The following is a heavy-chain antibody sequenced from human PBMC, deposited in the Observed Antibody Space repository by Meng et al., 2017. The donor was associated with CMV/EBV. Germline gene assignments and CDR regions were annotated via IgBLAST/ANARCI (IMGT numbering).Heavy chain of an antibody. D-gene: IGHD6-13*01. CDR2: INSDGSST. V-gene: IGHV3-74*01. CDR1: GFTFSDYW. J-gene: IGHJ6*02. CDR3: ARDSSSWYSRDYYYYGMDV. Sequence: GESLKISCTASGFTFSDYWMHWVRQTPGKGLVWVSRINSDGSSTSYADSVKGRFTISRDNAKNTLYLQMNSLRAEDTAVYYCARDSSSWYSRDYYYYGMDVWGQGTTVTVSS.